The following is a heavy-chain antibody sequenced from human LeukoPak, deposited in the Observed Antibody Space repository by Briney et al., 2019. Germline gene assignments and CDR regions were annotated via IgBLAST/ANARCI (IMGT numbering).Heavy chain of an antibody. CDR3: AREAPLRRDCSGGSCYSGNVDY. V-gene: IGHV1-3*01. CDR2: IIVGNGNT. Sequence: GASVKVSCKASGYTFTSYAMHWVRQAPGQRLEWMGWIIVGNGNTKYSQNFQGRVTITSDTFASTAYMELSSLRSEDTAVYYCAREAPLRRDCSGGSCYSGNVDYWGQGTLVTVSS. D-gene: IGHD2-15*01. CDR1: GYTFTSYA. J-gene: IGHJ4*02.